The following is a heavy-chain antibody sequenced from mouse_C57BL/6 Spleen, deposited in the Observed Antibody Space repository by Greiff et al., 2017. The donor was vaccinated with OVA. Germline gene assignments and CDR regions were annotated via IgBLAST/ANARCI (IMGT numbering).Heavy chain of an antibody. J-gene: IGHJ3*01. D-gene: IGHD2-5*01. CDR2: IDPETGGT. CDR1: GYTFTDYE. Sequence: QVQLQQSGAELVRPGASVTLSCKASGYTFTDYEMHWVKQTPVHGLEWIGAIDPETGGTAYNQKFKGKAILTADKSSSTAYMELRSLTSEDSAVYYCTPYYSNPWFAYWGQGTLVTVSA. V-gene: IGHV1-15*01. CDR3: TPYYSNPWFAY.